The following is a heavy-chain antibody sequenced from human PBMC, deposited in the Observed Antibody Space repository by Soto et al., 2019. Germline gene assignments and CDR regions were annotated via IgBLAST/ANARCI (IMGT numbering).Heavy chain of an antibody. CDR2: ILPVFGTT. CDR3: ARGGGATLTGWFDP. Sequence: QVQLVQSGTEVNKSGSSVKVSCQVSGGLFNSNGINWVRQAPGQGLEWMGSILPVFGTTKYAQKFQARFTISAKESTNTVYIQLSCLKSDDAAMYYCARGGGATLTGWFDPWGQGTPVVVSS. V-gene: IGHV1-69*18. J-gene: IGHJ5*02. D-gene: IGHD3-16*01. CDR1: GGLFNSNG.